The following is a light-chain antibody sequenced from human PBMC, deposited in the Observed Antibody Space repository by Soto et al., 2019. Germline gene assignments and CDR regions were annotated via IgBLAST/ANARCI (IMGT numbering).Light chain of an antibody. V-gene: IGLV2-8*01. CDR2: EVS. Sequence: QPALTQPPSASGSPGQSVTISCTGTSSDVGGYNYVSWYQQHPGKAPKLMIYEVSELPSGVPDRFSGSKSGNTASLTVSGLQAEDEADYYCSSYAGSNNLVFGGGTKLTVL. CDR3: SSYAGSNNLV. J-gene: IGLJ3*02. CDR1: SSDVGGYNY.